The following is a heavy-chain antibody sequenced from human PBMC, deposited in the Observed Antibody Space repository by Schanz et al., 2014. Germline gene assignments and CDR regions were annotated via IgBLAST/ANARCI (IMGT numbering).Heavy chain of an antibody. CDR2: LSVCGGGYR. Sequence: EVQLLESGGGLVQPGGSLRLSCAVSGFTFSSYAMSWVRQAPGKGLEFVSPLSVCGGGYRPYADSVKGRFTISRDNSINTLSLQMNSLSADDTAVYYCAKGQGAVINNWYFDLWGRGTLVTVSS. CDR1: GFTFSSYA. V-gene: IGHV3-23*01. CDR3: AKGQGAVINNWYFDL. J-gene: IGHJ2*01. D-gene: IGHD2-21*01.